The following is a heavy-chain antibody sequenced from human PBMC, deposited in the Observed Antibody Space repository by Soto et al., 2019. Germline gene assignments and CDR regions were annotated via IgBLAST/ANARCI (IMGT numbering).Heavy chain of an antibody. D-gene: IGHD3-16*01. V-gene: IGHV3-15*01. CDR3: TTDVTGAYGGDY. CDR1: GLTFSGAW. Sequence: EVQLVESGGNLVNPGGSLRLSCATSGLTFSGAWLSWVRQAPGKGLEWVGRIKGKVDGGATDYAAPVKGRFVISRDYSKDTLYLQINSLTTEDTAVYFCTTDVTGAYGGDYWGQGPLVTVSS. CDR2: IKGKVDGGAT. J-gene: IGHJ4*02.